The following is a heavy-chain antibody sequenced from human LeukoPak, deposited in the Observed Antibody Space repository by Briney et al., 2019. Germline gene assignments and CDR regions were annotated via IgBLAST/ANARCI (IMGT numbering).Heavy chain of an antibody. Sequence: GGSLRLSCAASGFTFSSYGMSWVRPAPGEGLEWVSGISGSGDSTYYADSVKGRFTISRDNAKNSLFLQMNSLRAEDTAVYYCARVLRYCSGGNCYSGGLGYMDVWGKGTTVTISS. CDR3: ARVLRYCSGGNCYSGGLGYMDV. J-gene: IGHJ6*03. CDR1: GFTFSSYG. V-gene: IGHV3-23*01. D-gene: IGHD2-15*01. CDR2: ISGSGDST.